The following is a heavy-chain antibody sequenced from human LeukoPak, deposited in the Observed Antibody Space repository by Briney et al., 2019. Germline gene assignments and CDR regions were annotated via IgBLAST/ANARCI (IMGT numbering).Heavy chain of an antibody. V-gene: IGHV3-21*01. CDR3: ARDPLGYSYGYAD. CDR1: GFTFSSYS. Sequence: GGSLRLSCAASGFTFSSYSMNWVRQAPGKGLEWVSSISSSSSYIYYADSVKGRFTISRDNAKNSLYLQMNSLRAEDTAVYYCARDPLGYSYGYADWGQGTLVTVSS. J-gene: IGHJ4*02. CDR2: ISSSSSYI. D-gene: IGHD5-18*01.